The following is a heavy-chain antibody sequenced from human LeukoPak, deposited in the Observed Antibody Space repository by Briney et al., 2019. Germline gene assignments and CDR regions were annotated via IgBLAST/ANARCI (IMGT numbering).Heavy chain of an antibody. V-gene: IGHV3-23*01. Sequence: PGGSLRLSCVASGFTFYSYAMGWVRQSPGRGLECVSAISNYGHKTSYTDSVRGRFTISRDNSKNTVYLQMSSLRAEDTGIYYCVRNAASDFYYYTGVWGRGTTLIVS. D-gene: IGHD6-25*01. CDR1: GFTFYSYA. CDR2: ISNYGHKT. CDR3: VRNAASDFYYYTGV. J-gene: IGHJ6*03.